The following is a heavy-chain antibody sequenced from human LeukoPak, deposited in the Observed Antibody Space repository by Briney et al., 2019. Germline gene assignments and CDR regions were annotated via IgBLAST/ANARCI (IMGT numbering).Heavy chain of an antibody. CDR1: GLTFSSYA. Sequence: PGGSLRLSCAASGLTFSSYAMSWVRQAPGKGLEWVSAISGSGGSTYYADSVKGRFTISRDNSKNTLYLQMNSLRAEDTAVYYCAKDRGVSESGYYGYWGQGTLVTVSS. D-gene: IGHD3-3*01. CDR2: ISGSGGST. CDR3: AKDRGVSESGYYGY. V-gene: IGHV3-23*01. J-gene: IGHJ4*02.